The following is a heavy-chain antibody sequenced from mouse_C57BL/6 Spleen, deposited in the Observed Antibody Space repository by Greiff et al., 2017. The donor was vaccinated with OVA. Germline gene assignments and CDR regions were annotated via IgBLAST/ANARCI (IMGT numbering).Heavy chain of an antibody. V-gene: IGHV1-81*01. Sequence: QVQLQQPGAELVRPGASVKLSCKASGYTFTSYGISWVKQRTGQGLEWIGEIYPRSGNTYYNEKFKGKATLTADKSSSTAYMELRSLTSEDSAVYFCAREKEITAVVFDYWGQGTTLTVSS. CDR2: IYPRSGNT. CDR1: GYTFTSYG. J-gene: IGHJ2*01. CDR3: AREKEITAVVFDY. D-gene: IGHD1-1*01.